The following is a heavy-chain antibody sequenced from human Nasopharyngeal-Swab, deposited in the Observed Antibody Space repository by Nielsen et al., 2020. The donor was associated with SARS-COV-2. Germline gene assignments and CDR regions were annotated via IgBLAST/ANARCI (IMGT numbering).Heavy chain of an antibody. J-gene: IGHJ4*02. V-gene: IGHV3-21*01. CDR1: GFTFRFYT. Sequence: GGSLTLSCAASGFTFRFYTMHCVRQAPGMGLEWVSSVITGGDYIHYADLVQGRFAISRDNAKDSLYLQMNSLRAEDTAIYYCARDRSGFGFDFWGQGALVTVSP. D-gene: IGHD3-3*01. CDR3: ARDRSGFGFDF. CDR2: VITGGDYI.